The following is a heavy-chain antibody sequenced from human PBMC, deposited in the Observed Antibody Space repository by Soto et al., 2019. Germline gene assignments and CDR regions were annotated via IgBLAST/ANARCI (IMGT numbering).Heavy chain of an antibody. CDR1: GFTFSSYA. Sequence: GGSLRLSCAASGFTFSSYAMSWVRQAPGKGLEWVSAISGSGGSTYYADSVKGRFTISRDNSKNTLYLQMNSLRAEDTAVYYCAKDDGFWSGPEMRLSLGYFQHWGQGTLVTVSS. CDR3: AKDDGFWSGPEMRLSLGYFQH. CDR2: ISGSGGST. D-gene: IGHD3-3*01. J-gene: IGHJ1*01. V-gene: IGHV3-23*01.